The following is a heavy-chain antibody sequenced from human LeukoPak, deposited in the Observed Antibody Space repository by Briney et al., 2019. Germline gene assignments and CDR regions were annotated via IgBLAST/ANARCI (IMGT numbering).Heavy chain of an antibody. CDR3: ARGLIPAAIR. Sequence: SETLSLTCTVSGGSISGYYWSWIRQPAGKGLEWIGRIYTGGSTNYNPSLKSRVTVSVDTSKNQFSLNLSSVTAADTAVYYCARGLIPAAIRWGQGTLVTVSS. V-gene: IGHV4-4*07. CDR1: GGSISGYY. CDR2: IYTGGST. D-gene: IGHD2-2*01. J-gene: IGHJ4*02.